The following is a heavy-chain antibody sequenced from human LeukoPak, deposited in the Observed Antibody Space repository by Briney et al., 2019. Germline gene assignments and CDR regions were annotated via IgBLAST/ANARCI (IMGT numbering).Heavy chain of an antibody. V-gene: IGHV3-30*02. CDR1: GFTFSSYA. CDR3: EKVGAAGTAYYFDY. J-gene: IGHJ4*02. CDR2: IRYDESHK. D-gene: IGHD6-13*01. Sequence: AGGSLRLSCAASGFTFSSYAMSWVRQAPGKGLEWVAFIRYDESHKSYADSVKGRFTISRDNSKNTLYLQMNSLRAEDTAVYYCEKVGAAGTAYYFDYWGQGTLVTVSS.